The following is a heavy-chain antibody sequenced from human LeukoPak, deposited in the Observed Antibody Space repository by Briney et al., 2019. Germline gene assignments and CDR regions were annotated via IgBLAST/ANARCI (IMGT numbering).Heavy chain of an antibody. D-gene: IGHD3-22*01. Sequence: GRSLRLSCAASGFTFDDYAMHWVRQAPGKGLEWVSGISWNSGSIGYADSVKGRFTISRDNSKNTLYLQMNSLRAEDTAVYYCAKAKEITPLKYYYDSSGPRGPSGAEYFQHWGQGTLVTVSS. CDR3: AKAKEITPLKYYYDSSGPRGPSGAEYFQH. J-gene: IGHJ1*01. CDR1: GFTFDDYA. V-gene: IGHV3-9*01. CDR2: ISWNSGSI.